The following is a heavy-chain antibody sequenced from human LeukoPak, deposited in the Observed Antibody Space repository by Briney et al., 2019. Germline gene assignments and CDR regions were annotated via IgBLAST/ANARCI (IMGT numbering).Heavy chain of an antibody. V-gene: IGHV3-30*18. Sequence: PGGSLRLSCAASGFTFSSYGMHWVRQAPGKGLEWVAVISYDGSNKYYADSVKGRFTISRDNSKNTLYLQMNSLRAEDTAVYYCAKLSVAGYYYYYYMDVWGKGTTVTVSS. J-gene: IGHJ6*03. CDR2: ISYDGSNK. D-gene: IGHD6-19*01. CDR3: AKLSVAGYYYYYYMDV. CDR1: GFTFSSYG.